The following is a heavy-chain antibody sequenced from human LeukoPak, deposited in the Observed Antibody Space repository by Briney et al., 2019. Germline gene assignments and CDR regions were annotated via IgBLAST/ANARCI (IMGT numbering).Heavy chain of an antibody. V-gene: IGHV1-45*02. CDR2: ITPFNGNT. D-gene: IGHD2-15*01. CDR3: ASGTLGYCSGGSCYSGQMED. Sequence: GASVKVSCKASGYTFTYRYPHWVRQAPGQALEWMGWITPFNGNTNYAQKFQDRVTITRDGSVSTAYMELSSLRSEDTATYYCASGTLGYCSGGSCYSGQMEDWGQGTLVTVSS. CDR1: GYTFTYRY. J-gene: IGHJ1*01.